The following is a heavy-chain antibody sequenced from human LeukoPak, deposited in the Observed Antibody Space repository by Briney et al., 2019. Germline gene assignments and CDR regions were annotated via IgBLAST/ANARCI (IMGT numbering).Heavy chain of an antibody. CDR1: GFTFSNAW. V-gene: IGHV3-15*01. CDR2: IKSKTDGGTT. D-gene: IGHD3-3*01. Sequence: GGSLRLSCAASGFTFSNAWMSWVRQAPGKGLEWVGRIKSKTDGGTTDYAAPVKGRFTISRDDSKNTLYLQMNSLKTEDTAVYYCTTQRFLEWLLDYWGQGTLVTVSS. J-gene: IGHJ4*02. CDR3: TTQRFLEWLLDY.